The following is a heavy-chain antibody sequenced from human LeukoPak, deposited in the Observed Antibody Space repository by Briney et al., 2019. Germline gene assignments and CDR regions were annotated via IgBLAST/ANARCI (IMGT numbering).Heavy chain of an antibody. CDR3: ARDPLNWFDP. V-gene: IGHV4-39*01. CDR1: GGSISSGSYY. J-gene: IGHJ5*02. CDR2: IYYTGST. Sequence: SQTLSLTCTVSGGSISSGSYYWGWIRQPPGKGLEWIGSIYYTGSTYYNPSLKSRVTISVDTYKNQFSLKLSSVSAADTAVYYCARDPLNWFDPWGQGTLVTVSS.